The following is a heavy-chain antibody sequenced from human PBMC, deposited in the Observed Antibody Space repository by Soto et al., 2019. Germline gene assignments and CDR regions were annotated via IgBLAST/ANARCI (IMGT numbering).Heavy chain of an antibody. J-gene: IGHJ6*02. CDR3: ARGAVSRQHFYYGFDV. V-gene: IGHV3-11*06. CDR1: GFTFSESF. Sequence: GGSLRLSCAASGFTFSESFMSWIHQAPGKGLEWVSSISTTSTFTDYAASLKGRVTVSRDNSRNALFLQLDSLRDEDTAVYFCARGAVSRQHFYYGFDVWGQGTTVTVS. D-gene: IGHD4-17*01. CDR2: ISTTSTFT.